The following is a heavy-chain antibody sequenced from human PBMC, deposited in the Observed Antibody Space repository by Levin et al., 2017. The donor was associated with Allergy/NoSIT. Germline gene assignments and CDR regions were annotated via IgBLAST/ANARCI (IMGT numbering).Heavy chain of an antibody. D-gene: IGHD2-8*02. V-gene: IGHV3-23*01. CDR2: ISGSGGST. J-gene: IGHJ4*02. Sequence: GESLKISCAASGFTFSSYAMSWVRQAPGKGLEWVSAISGSGGSTYYADSVKGRFTISRDNSKNTLYLQMNSLRAEDTAVYYCAKNRDGGGVRWDYWGQGTLVTVSS. CDR1: GFTFSSYA. CDR3: AKNRDGGGVRWDY.